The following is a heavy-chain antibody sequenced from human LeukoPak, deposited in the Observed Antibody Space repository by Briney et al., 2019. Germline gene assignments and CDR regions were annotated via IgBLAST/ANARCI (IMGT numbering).Heavy chain of an antibody. V-gene: IGHV4-59*02. Sequence: PSETLSLTCTISGGSVSSDYWSWIRQPPGKGLEWIGYISYIGRTNYNPPLKSRVAMSVDKSKNQFSLNLSSVTAADTAVYYCARLLPAFGGPPDYWGPGTLVTVSS. D-gene: IGHD3-3*01. CDR3: ARLLPAFGGPPDY. J-gene: IGHJ4*02. CDR2: ISYIGRT. CDR1: GGSVSSDY.